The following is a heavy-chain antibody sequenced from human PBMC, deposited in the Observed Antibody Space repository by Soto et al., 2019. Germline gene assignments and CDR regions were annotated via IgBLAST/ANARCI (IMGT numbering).Heavy chain of an antibody. CDR2: ISAHNGDT. CDR3: ARDWSRYYDSSGLMWFY. Sequence: ASVKVSCKASGYTFTSYGISWVRQAPGQGLEWVGWISAHNGDTRYAQNLQGRITMTTDTFTNTAYMELTSLTSDDTAVYYCARDWSRYYDSSGLMWFYWGQGTLVTVSS. D-gene: IGHD3-22*01. V-gene: IGHV1-18*01. CDR1: GYTFTSYG. J-gene: IGHJ4*02.